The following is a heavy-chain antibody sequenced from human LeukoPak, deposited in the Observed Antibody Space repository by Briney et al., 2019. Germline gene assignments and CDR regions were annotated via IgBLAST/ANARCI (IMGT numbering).Heavy chain of an antibody. Sequence: SETLSLTCTVSGGSISSSSYYWGWIRQPPGKGLEWIGSIYYSGSTYYNPSLKSRVTISVDTSKNQFSLKLSSVTAADTAVYYCARGRNTVGALPFDYWGQGTLVTVSS. CDR2: IYYSGST. CDR1: GGSISSSSYY. J-gene: IGHJ4*02. V-gene: IGHV4-39*07. D-gene: IGHD1-26*01. CDR3: ARGRNTVGALPFDY.